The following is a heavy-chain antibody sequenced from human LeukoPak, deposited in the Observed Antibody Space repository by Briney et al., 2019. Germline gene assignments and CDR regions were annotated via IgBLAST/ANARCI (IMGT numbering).Heavy chain of an antibody. Sequence: GGSLRLSCEASGFPFSHYAMTWVRQAPGKGLGWVSSIRGSGVGTSYADSVKGRFTMTRDNSKSTLYLQMNSLRAGDTAVYYCGRDPNGDYVGAFEFWGQGTLVTVSS. CDR3: GRDPNGDYVGAFEF. V-gene: IGHV3-23*01. D-gene: IGHD4-17*01. J-gene: IGHJ3*01. CDR2: IRGSGVGT. CDR1: GFPFSHYA.